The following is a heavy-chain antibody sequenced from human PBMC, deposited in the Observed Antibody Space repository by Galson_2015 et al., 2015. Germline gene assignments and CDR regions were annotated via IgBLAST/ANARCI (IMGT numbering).Heavy chain of an antibody. J-gene: IGHJ6*03. V-gene: IGHV4-59*08. CDR3: ARAYCSSTSCWIGDYYYHYYMDV. Sequence: SETLSLTCTVSGGSISSYYWSWIRQPPGKGLEWIGYIYYSGSTNYNPSLKSRVTISVDTSKNQFSLKLSSVTAADTAVYYCARAYCSSTSCWIGDYYYHYYMDVWGKGTTVTVSS. D-gene: IGHD2-2*01. CDR1: GGSISSYY. CDR2: IYYSGST.